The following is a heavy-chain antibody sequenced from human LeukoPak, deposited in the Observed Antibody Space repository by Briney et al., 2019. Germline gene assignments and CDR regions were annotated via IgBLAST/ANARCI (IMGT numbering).Heavy chain of an antibody. CDR2: ITGTADKT. Sequence: GESLRLSCAASGFTFTNYVMNWVRQAPGKGLEWVSSITGTADKTYDADSVKGRFTISRDNSKNTLSLQMSSLRVEDTAIYYCARRGGGRGWGAFDIWGQGTIVTVSS. CDR3: ARRGGGRGWGAFDI. D-gene: IGHD6-19*01. V-gene: IGHV3-23*01. J-gene: IGHJ3*02. CDR1: GFTFTNYV.